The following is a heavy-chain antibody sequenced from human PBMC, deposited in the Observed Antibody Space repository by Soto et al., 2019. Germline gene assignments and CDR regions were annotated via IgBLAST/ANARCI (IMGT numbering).Heavy chain of an antibody. V-gene: IGHV4-39*01. D-gene: IGHD6-19*01. CDR2: IYYSGST. J-gene: IGHJ3*02. CDR1: GGSISSSSYY. Sequence: PSETLSLTCTVSGGSISSSSYYWGWIRQPPGKGLEWIGSIYYSGSTYYNPSLKSRVTISVDTSKNQFSLKLSSVTAADTAVYYCARWRSSGWHDAFDIWGQGTMVTVSS. CDR3: ARWRSSGWHDAFDI.